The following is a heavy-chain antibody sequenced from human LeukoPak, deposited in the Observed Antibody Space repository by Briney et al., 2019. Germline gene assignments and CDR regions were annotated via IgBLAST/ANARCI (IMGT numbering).Heavy chain of an antibody. Sequence: KSSETLSLTCTVSGGSISSYYWSWIRQPPGKGLEWIGYIYYSGSTNYNPSLKSRVTISVDTSKNQFSLKLSSVTAADTAVYYCARDNGYYDSSGYYYDYWGQGTLVTVSS. V-gene: IGHV4-59*01. CDR3: ARDNGYYDSSGYYYDY. J-gene: IGHJ4*02. CDR2: IYYSGST. CDR1: GGSISSYY. D-gene: IGHD3-22*01.